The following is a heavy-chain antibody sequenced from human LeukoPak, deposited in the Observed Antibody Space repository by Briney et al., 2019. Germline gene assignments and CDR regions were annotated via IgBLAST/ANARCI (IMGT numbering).Heavy chain of an antibody. CDR2: INPSGGST. Sequence: GASVKVSCKASGGTFSSYYMHWVRQAPGQGLEWMGIINPSGGSTSLVQKFQGRVTMTRDTSTSTVYMELSSLRSEDTALYYCAREGSIGWFDYWGQGTLVTVSS. V-gene: IGHV1-46*01. J-gene: IGHJ4*02. CDR1: GGTFSSYY. CDR3: AREGSIGWFDY. D-gene: IGHD6-19*01.